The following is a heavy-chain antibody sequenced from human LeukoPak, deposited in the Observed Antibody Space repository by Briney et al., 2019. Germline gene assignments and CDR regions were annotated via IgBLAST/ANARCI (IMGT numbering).Heavy chain of an antibody. V-gene: IGHV1-69*06. CDR1: GGTFSSYA. Sequence: SVKVSCKASGGTFSSYAISWVRQAPGQGLEWMGGIIPIFGTANYAQKFQGRVTITAGKSTSTAYMELRSLRSDDTAVYYCARLRGDYYYYMDVWGKGTTVTISS. CDR3: ARLRGDYYYYMDV. CDR2: IIPIFGTA. J-gene: IGHJ6*03.